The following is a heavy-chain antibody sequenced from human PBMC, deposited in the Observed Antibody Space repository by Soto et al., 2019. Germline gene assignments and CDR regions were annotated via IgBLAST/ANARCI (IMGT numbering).Heavy chain of an antibody. CDR1: GFTFSSYW. CDR2: IKQDGSEK. J-gene: IGHJ4*02. CDR3: ARRAVGNWNDVTHFDY. D-gene: IGHD1-1*01. Sequence: GGSLRLSCAASGFTFSSYWMSWVRQAPGKGLEWVANIKQDGSEKYYVDSVKGRFTISRDNAKNSLYLQMNSLRAEDTAVYYCARRAVGNWNDVTHFDYWGQGTLVTVSS. V-gene: IGHV3-7*01.